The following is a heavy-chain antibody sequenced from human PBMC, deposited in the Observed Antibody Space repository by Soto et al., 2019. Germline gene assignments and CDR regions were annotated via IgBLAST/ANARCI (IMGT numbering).Heavy chain of an antibody. D-gene: IGHD4-4*01. J-gene: IGHJ4*02. CDR1: GYTFTSYY. V-gene: IGHV1-46*01. CDR3: ARADAASGNPDYIYDY. CDR2: INPSGGST. Sequence: GASVKVSCKASGYTFTSYYMHWVRQAPGQGLEWMGIINPSGGSTSYAQKFQGRVTMTRDTSTSTVYMELSSLRSEDTAVYYCARADAASGNPDYIYDYWGQGTLVTVSS.